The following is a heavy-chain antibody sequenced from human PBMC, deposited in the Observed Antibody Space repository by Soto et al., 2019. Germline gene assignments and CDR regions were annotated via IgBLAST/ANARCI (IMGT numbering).Heavy chain of an antibody. J-gene: IGHJ6*02. Sequence: ASVKVSCKASGYTFTSYDINWVRQATGQGLEWMGWINPNSGNTGYAQKLQGRVTMTRNTSISTACMELSSLRSEDTAVYYCARELVGGQVPVGHFDWLFGYYYYGMDVWGQGTTVTVSS. D-gene: IGHD3-9*01. CDR1: GYTFTSYD. CDR2: INPNSGNT. CDR3: ARELVGGQVPVGHFDWLFGYYYYGMDV. V-gene: IGHV1-8*01.